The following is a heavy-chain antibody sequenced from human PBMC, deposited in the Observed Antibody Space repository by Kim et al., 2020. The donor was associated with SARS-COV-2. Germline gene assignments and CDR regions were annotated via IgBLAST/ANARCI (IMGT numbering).Heavy chain of an antibody. CDR1: GGTFSSYA. CDR3: ARASPPVGYDSSRGAFDI. CDR2: IIPIFGTA. D-gene: IGHD3-22*01. J-gene: IGHJ3*02. Sequence: SVKVSCKASGGTFSSYAISWVRQAPGQGLEWMGGIIPIFGTANYAQKFQGRVTITADESTSTAYMELSSLRSEDTAVYYCARASPPVGYDSSRGAFDIWGQGTMVTVSS. V-gene: IGHV1-69*13.